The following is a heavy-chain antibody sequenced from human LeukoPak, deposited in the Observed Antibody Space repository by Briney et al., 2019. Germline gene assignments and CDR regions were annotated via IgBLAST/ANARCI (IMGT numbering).Heavy chain of an antibody. CDR1: GFTFSDYY. CDR3: ARDWDESSGYFYPDAFDI. V-gene: IGHV3-11*05. CDR2: ISSSSSYT. D-gene: IGHD3-22*01. Sequence: AGGSLRLSCAASGFTFSDYYMSWIRQAPGKGLEWVSYISSSSSYTNYADSVKGRFTISRDSAKNSLYLQMNSLRAEDTAVYYCARDWDESSGYFYPDAFDIWGQGTMVTVSS. J-gene: IGHJ3*02.